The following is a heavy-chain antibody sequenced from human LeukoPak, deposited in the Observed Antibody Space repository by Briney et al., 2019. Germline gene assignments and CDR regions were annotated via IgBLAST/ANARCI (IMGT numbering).Heavy chain of an antibody. J-gene: IGHJ4*02. CDR2: INHSGST. CDR1: GGSFSGYY. D-gene: IGHD2-15*01. CDR3: AHGYCSGGSCFTFSY. V-gene: IGHV4-34*01. Sequence: SETLSLTCAVYGGSFSGYYWSWIRQPPGKGLEWIGEINHSGSTNYNPSLKSRVTISVDTSKNQFSLKLSSVTAADTAVYYCAHGYCSGGSCFTFSYWGQGTLITVSS.